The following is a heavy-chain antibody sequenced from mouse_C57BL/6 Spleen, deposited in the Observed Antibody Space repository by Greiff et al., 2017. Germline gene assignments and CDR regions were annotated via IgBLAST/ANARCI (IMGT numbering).Heavy chain of an antibody. Sequence: QVQLQQPGAELVMPGASVKLSCKASGYTFTSYWMHWVKQRPGQGLEWIGDIDPSDSYTNYNQKFKGKSTLTVDKSSSTAYMQLSSLTSEDSAVYYCARGYGSSFDYWGQGTTLTVSS. J-gene: IGHJ2*01. V-gene: IGHV1-69*01. D-gene: IGHD1-1*01. CDR1: GYTFTSYW. CDR2: IDPSDSYT. CDR3: ARGYGSSFDY.